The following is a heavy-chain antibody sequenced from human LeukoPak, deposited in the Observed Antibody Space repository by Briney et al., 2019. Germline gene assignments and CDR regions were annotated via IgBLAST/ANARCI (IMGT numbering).Heavy chain of an antibody. J-gene: IGHJ4*02. D-gene: IGHD3-10*01. CDR1: GLTFSSYG. CDR3: AKDQGWFGEHSPYYFDY. Sequence: QTGGSLRLSCAASGLTFSSYGMHWVRQAPGKGLEWVAFIRYDGSNKYYADSVKGRFTISRDNSKNTLYLQMNSLRAEDTAVYYCAKDQGWFGEHSPYYFDYWGQGTLVTVSS. V-gene: IGHV3-30*02. CDR2: IRYDGSNK.